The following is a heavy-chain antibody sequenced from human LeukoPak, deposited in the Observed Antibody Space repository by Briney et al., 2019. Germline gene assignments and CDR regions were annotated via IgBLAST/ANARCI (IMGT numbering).Heavy chain of an antibody. CDR3: ARGGAVPAANTGYGMDV. Sequence: SETLSLTCTVSGGSVSSGSYYWSWIRQPPGKGLEWIGYIYYSGSTNYNPSLKSRVTISVDTSKNQFSLKLSYVTAADTAVYYCARGGAVPAANTGYGMDVWGQGTTVTVSS. CDR2: IYYSGST. CDR1: GGSVSSGSYY. V-gene: IGHV4-61*01. J-gene: IGHJ6*02. D-gene: IGHD2-2*01.